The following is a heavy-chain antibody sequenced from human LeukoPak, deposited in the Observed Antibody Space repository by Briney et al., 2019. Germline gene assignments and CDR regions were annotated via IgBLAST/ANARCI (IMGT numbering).Heavy chain of an antibody. CDR3: VRELGAFDI. CDR1: GFTFDSHW. V-gene: IGHV3-74*01. Sequence: PGGSLRLSCAASGFTFDSHWMHCVRQAPGKGLLWVSGINGEGSSTSNEDSVKRRFTISRDHAKAMLYLQMHSLSAEDTAVYYCVRELGAFDIWGQGTMVTVSS. CDR2: INGEGSST. J-gene: IGHJ3*02.